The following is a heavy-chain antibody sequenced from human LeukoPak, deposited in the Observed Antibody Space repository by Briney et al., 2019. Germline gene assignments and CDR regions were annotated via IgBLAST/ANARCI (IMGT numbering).Heavy chain of an antibody. Sequence: PGGSLRLSCAASGFTFSSYAMSWVRQAPGKGLEWVSAISGSGGSTYYADSVKGRFTISRDNSKNTLYLQMNSLRAEDTAVYYCAKDPIHSSSWFNWFDPWGQGTQVTVSS. CDR1: GFTFSSYA. CDR2: ISGSGGST. CDR3: AKDPIHSSSWFNWFDP. J-gene: IGHJ5*02. V-gene: IGHV3-23*01. D-gene: IGHD6-13*01.